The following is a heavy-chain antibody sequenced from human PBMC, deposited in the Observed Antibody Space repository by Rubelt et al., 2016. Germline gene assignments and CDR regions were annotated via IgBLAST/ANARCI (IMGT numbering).Heavy chain of an antibody. CDR1: GFTVSGNY. D-gene: IGHD6-19*01. J-gene: IGHJ4*02. Sequence: GRGLVQPGGSLRLSCAASGFTVSGNYMNWVRQAPGKGLEWVSVIYSGGSTYYADSVKGRFTLSRDNSQNTVHLQMNNLRVEDTAVYYCAMGRLNYWGQGTLVTVSS. V-gene: IGHV3-66*01. CDR3: AMGRLNY. CDR2: IYSGGST.